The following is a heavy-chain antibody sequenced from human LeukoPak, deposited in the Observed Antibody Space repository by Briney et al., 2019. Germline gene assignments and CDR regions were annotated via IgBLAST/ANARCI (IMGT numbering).Heavy chain of an antibody. V-gene: IGHV4-39*07. CDR1: GGSIRSTSYY. D-gene: IGHD1-1*01. CDR2: INYSGST. J-gene: IGHJ5*02. CDR3: ARSQLGLRYRSVGNWFDP. Sequence: ASETLSLTCTVSGGSIRSTSYYWGWIRQPPGKGLEWIGSINYSGSTYYNPSLKSRVTISLHTSKNQFSLKLSSVTAADTAVYYCARSQLGLRYRSVGNWFDPWGQGTLVTVSP.